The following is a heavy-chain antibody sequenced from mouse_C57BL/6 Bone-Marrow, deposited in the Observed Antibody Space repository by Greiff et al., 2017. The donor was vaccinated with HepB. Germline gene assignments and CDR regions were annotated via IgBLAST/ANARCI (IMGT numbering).Heavy chain of an antibody. CDR2: IRSKSNNYAT. Sequence: EVKLMESGGGLVQPKGSLKLSCAASGFSFNTYAMNWVRQAPGKGLEWVARIRSKSNNYATYYADSVKDRFTISRDDSESMLYLQMNNLKTADTAMYYCVRGAYSNYLYYFDYWGQGTTLTVSS. D-gene: IGHD2-5*01. CDR1: GFSFNTYA. J-gene: IGHJ2*01. V-gene: IGHV10-1*01. CDR3: VRGAYSNYLYYFDY.